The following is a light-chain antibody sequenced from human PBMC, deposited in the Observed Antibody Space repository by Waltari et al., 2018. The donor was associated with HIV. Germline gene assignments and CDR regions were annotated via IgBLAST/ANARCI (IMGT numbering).Light chain of an antibody. V-gene: IGLV2-14*03. CDR1: SSDVGGYDH. Sequence: QSALTQPASVSGSPGQSIPISCTGTSSDVGGYDHVSWYQQHPGKAPKLMIFDVSNRPSGVSNRFSGSKSGNTASLTISGLQAEDEADYYCSSYTSSSALDVVFGGGTKLTVL. CDR2: DVS. J-gene: IGLJ2*01. CDR3: SSYTSSSALDVV.